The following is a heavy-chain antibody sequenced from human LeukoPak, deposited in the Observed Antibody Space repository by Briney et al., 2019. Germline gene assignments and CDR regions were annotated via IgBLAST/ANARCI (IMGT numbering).Heavy chain of an antibody. CDR3: ARDSRPRGGSCFDH. V-gene: IGHV3-7*01. CDR2: IKEDGSEM. D-gene: IGHD2-15*01. CDR1: GFTFTDHW. J-gene: IGHJ4*02. Sequence: GGSLRLSCAASGFTFTDHWMGWVRQTPGKGLEWVANIKEDGSEMFYVDFVKGRFTISRDDAINSVYLQMNNLTAEDTAVYYCARDSRPRGGSCFDHWGQGALVIVSS.